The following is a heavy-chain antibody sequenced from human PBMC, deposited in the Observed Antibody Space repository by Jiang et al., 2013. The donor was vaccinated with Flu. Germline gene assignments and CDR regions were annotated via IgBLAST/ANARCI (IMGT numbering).Heavy chain of an antibody. Sequence: VQLLESGGNFIQPGGSLRLSCATSGFTFSNHGMSWVRQAPGKGPERVSTILSSAWNTYYADSVQGRFTISRDNSKNTLYLQMDGLRAEDTAIYYCARDLYGSNDYWGQGTLVTVSS. CDR2: ILSSAWNT. J-gene: IGHJ4*02. V-gene: IGHV3-23*01. CDR1: GFTFSNHG. CDR3: ARDLYGSNDY. D-gene: IGHD4-23*01.